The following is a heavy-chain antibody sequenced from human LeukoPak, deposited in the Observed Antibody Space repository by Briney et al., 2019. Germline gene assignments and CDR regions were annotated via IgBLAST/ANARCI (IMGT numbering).Heavy chain of an antibody. J-gene: IGHJ1*01. V-gene: IGHV4-59*01. CDR1: GGSISSYY. Sequence: SETLSLTCTVSGGSISSYYWNWIRQPPGKGLEWIGYIYYSGSTNYNPSLKSRVTVSVDTSKNQFSLKLSSVTAADTAVYYCARGGWYPESFQHWGQGALVAVSS. D-gene: IGHD6-19*01. CDR3: ARGGWYPESFQH. CDR2: IYYSGST.